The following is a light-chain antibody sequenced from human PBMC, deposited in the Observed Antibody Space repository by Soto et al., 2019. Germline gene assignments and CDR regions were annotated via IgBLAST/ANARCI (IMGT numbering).Light chain of an antibody. CDR2: AAS. J-gene: IGKJ1*01. Sequence: DVQMNRSPSSLSASVGDRVTITCRASQSISSYLNWYQQKPGKAPKLLIYAASSLQSGVPSRFSGSGSGTDFTLTISSLQPEDFATYYCQQSYTTPPTFGQGALVDI. V-gene: IGKV1-39*01. CDR3: QQSYTTPPT. CDR1: QSISSY.